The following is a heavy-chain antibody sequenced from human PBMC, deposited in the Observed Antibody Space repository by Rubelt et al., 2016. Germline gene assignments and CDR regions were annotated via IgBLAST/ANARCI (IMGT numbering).Heavy chain of an antibody. D-gene: IGHD3-10*01. Sequence: VQLVESGGGLVKPGGSLRLSCAASGFTFSSYVMHWVRQAPGKGLEWVAVISYDGMNKYYADSVKGRFTISRDNSKSTLYLHMNSLRPEDTAVYYCAGSPVALLWFGEFLADEDWGQGTLVTVSS. CDR1: GFTFSSYV. CDR3: AGSPVALLWFGEFLADED. V-gene: IGHV3-30*04. CDR2: ISYDGMNK. J-gene: IGHJ4*02.